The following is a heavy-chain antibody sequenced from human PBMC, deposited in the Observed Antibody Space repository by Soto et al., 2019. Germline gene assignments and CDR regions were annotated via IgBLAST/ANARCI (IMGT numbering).Heavy chain of an antibody. CDR3: AAYSGSFYYGMDV. J-gene: IGHJ6*02. D-gene: IGHD1-26*01. Sequence: GESLKISCKASGYSFTSYWIGWVRQMPGKGLEWMGIIYPGDSDTRYSPSFQGQVTISADKSISTAYLQWSSLKASDTAMYYCAAYSGSFYYGMDVWGQGTPVTVSS. V-gene: IGHV5-51*01. CDR1: GYSFTSYW. CDR2: IYPGDSDT.